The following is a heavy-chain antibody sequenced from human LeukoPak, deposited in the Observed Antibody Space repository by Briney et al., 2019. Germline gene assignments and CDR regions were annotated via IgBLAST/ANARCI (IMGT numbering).Heavy chain of an antibody. D-gene: IGHD5-24*01. V-gene: IGHV3-23*01. Sequence: GGSLRLSCAASGFALSSYTMSWVRQAPGKGLEWVSAISRSGDTTYYADSVRGRFTISRDNSENSVYLQINSLRVEDTAVYYCALEGDGYTGPDYWGQGTLVTVSS. CDR2: ISRSGDTT. CDR3: ALEGDGYTGPDY. CDR1: GFALSSYT. J-gene: IGHJ4*02.